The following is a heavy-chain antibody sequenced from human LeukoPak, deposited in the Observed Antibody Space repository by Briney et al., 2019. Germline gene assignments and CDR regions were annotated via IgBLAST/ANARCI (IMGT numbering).Heavy chain of an antibody. V-gene: IGHV1-2*02. CDR2: INPNSGGT. CDR1: GYTFTGYY. CDR3: ARAHDSSGYYASLQY. D-gene: IGHD3-22*01. Sequence: GASVKVSCKTSGYTFTGYYLHWVRQAPGQGLEWMGWINPNSGGTSYAQNFQGRVTVTMDTSISTAYMELRSLRSDDTAVYYCARAHDSSGYYASLQYWGQGSLATVSS. J-gene: IGHJ4*02.